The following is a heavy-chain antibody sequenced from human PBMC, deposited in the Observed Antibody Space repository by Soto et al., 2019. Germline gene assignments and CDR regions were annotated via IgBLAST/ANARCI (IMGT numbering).Heavy chain of an antibody. J-gene: IGHJ4*02. CDR1: GGTFSSYA. V-gene: IGHV1-69*13. Sequence: SVNVSCKASGGTFSSYAISWVRQAPGQGLEWMGGIIPIFGTANYAQKFQGRVTITADESTSTAYMELSSLRSEDTAVYYCARDGSNDSSGYYSPHFDYWGQGTLVTVSS. CDR3: ARDGSNDSSGYYSPHFDY. D-gene: IGHD3-22*01. CDR2: IIPIFGTA.